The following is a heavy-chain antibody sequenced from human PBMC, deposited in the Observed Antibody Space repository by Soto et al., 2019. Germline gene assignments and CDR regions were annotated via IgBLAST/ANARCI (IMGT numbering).Heavy chain of an antibody. Sequence: PWGSLTLSCASCGFTFSSYAVDGFLQAQGKGLEWVAVISYDGSNKYYADSVKGRFTISRDNSKNTLYLQMNSLRAEDTAVYYCASSDPDEYYYDSSGYWSAAFDIWGQGTMVTVSS. CDR2: ISYDGSNK. J-gene: IGHJ3*02. D-gene: IGHD3-22*01. V-gene: IGHV3-30-3*01. CDR1: GFTFSSYA. CDR3: ASSDPDEYYYDSSGYWSAAFDI.